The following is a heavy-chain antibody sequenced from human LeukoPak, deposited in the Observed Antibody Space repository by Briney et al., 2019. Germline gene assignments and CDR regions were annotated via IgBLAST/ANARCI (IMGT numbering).Heavy chain of an antibody. CDR2: IKQEGSEK. CDR3: ASRYSSSWYYYYYYMDV. Sequence: PGGSLRLSCAASGFTFTRYWMSSVRQAPGKGREWVANIKQEGSEKYYVDSVKGRFTISRDNAKNSLYLQMNSLRAEDTAVYYCASRYSSSWYYYYYYMDVWGKGTTVTVSS. J-gene: IGHJ6*03. D-gene: IGHD6-13*01. V-gene: IGHV3-7*01. CDR1: GFTFTRYW.